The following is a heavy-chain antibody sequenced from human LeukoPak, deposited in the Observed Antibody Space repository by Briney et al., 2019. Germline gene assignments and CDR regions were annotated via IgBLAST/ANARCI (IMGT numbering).Heavy chain of an antibody. V-gene: IGHV3-23*01. D-gene: IGHD2-2*01. CDR2: ISGSGGST. CDR3: AKDPPCSSTTCYDFFEY. J-gene: IGHJ4*02. Sequence: GGSLRLSCAASGFTFTSYAMSWVRQAPGKGLEWVSAISGSGGSTYYTDSVKGRFTISRGSSTSTLYLQMSSLRAEDTAIYYCAKDPPCSSTTCYDFFEYWGQGTLVTVSS. CDR1: GFTFTSYA.